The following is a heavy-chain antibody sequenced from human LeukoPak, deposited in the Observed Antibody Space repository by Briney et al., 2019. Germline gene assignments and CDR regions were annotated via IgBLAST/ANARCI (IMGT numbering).Heavy chain of an antibody. D-gene: IGHD3-22*01. Sequence: PGGSLRLSCAASGFVFSSYSFNWVRQAPGKGLERLASVNTVSSYIYYADSVRGRFTISRDNAKNSVLLQMNSLRAEDMAMYYCVRLRRNSDSSGYFYYYDNWGQGTLVTVSS. CDR2: VNTVSSYI. J-gene: IGHJ4*02. CDR3: VRLRRNSDSSGYFYYYDN. V-gene: IGHV3-21*01. CDR1: GFVFSSYS.